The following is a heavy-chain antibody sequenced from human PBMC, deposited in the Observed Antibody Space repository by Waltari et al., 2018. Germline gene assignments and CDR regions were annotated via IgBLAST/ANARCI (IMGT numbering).Heavy chain of an antibody. J-gene: IGHJ6*02. CDR2: GLPMFGTA. CDR1: GGTFSSYA. V-gene: IGHV1-69*06. Sequence: QVQLVQSGAEVKKPGSSVKVSCKASGGTFSSYAISWVRRAPGEGLAWRGGGLPMFGTANQGQTCQGRVTMTADKSTSTAYMELGSLRSEDTAVYYCARAIGSGSYFPGCMDVWGQGTTVTVSS. CDR3: ARAIGSGSYFPGCMDV. D-gene: IGHD3-10*01.